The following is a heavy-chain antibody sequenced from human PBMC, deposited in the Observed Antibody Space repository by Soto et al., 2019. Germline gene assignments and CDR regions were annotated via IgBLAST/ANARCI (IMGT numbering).Heavy chain of an antibody. J-gene: IGHJ6*02. Sequence: GGSLRLSCSGSGFTVSSFGMHWVRQAPGKGLEQVSTLSSDGIGTYYADSVKGRFTFSRDTSKNTLYLQMSSLRTEDTAVYYCVKDMGQAAVGIRYPYGLDVWGLGTTVTVSS. V-gene: IGHV3-64D*06. D-gene: IGHD6-13*01. CDR3: VKDMGQAAVGIRYPYGLDV. CDR1: GFTVSSFG. CDR2: LSSDGIGT.